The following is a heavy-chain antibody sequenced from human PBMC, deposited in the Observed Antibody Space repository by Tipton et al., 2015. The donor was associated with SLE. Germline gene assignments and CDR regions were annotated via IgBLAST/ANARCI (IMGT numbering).Heavy chain of an antibody. J-gene: IGHJ4*02. Sequence: GLVKPSQTLSLTCAVYGESFNGYFWTWIRQPPGKGLEWIAEIIHSGVTNYNPSLRSRVTISVDMSKNQVSLKLSSVTAADTAVYYCARHVYNYGPYYFDYWGQGTLVTVSS. CDR2: IIHSGVT. CDR3: ARHVYNYGPYYFDY. CDR1: GESFNGYF. V-gene: IGHV4-34*12. D-gene: IGHD5-18*01.